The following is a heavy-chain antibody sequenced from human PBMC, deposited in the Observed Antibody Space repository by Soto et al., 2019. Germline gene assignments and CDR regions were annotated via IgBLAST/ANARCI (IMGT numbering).Heavy chain of an antibody. J-gene: IGHJ4*02. D-gene: IGHD4-17*01. CDR1: GFGFSTHA. CDR3: AKGFDYGDTKHIDH. CDR2: ITNTGITT. Sequence: EVQLLESGGALVQPGGSLRLSCAASGFGFSTHALSWVRQAPGKGLEWLSSITNTGITTHYAESVKGRFTISSENSRNTLHLQMNNLRVDDTAVYYCAKGFDYGDTKHIDHWGQGTLVTVSS. V-gene: IGHV3-23*01.